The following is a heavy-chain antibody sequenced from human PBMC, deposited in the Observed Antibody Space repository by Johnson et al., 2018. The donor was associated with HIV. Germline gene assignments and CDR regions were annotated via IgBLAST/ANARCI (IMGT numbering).Heavy chain of an antibody. CDR2: IKEDGSED. D-gene: IGHD2-15*01. Sequence: VQLVESGVGLVQPGGSLRLSCAASGFTFGNYWMSWVRQAPGKGLEWLANIKEDGSEDYYVDSLKGRFTISRDNSKNTLYLQMNGLRAEDTAVYYCSRGLTETVIIFTGGNCYYRRDDAFDIWGQGTMVTVSS. CDR3: SRGLTETVIIFTGGNCYYRRDDAFDI. V-gene: IGHV3-7*02. J-gene: IGHJ3*02. CDR1: GFTFGNYW.